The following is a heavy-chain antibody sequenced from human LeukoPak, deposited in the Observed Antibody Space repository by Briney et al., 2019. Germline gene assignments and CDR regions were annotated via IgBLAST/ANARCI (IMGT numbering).Heavy chain of an antibody. Sequence: SGGSLRLSCAASGFTFSSYWMSWVRQAPGKGLEWVANIKQDGSEKYYVDSVKGRFTISRDNAKNSLYLQMNSLRAEDTAVYYCATNLAAGHYYYYYGMDVWGQGTTVTVSS. CDR2: IKQDGSEK. CDR3: ATNLAAGHYYYYYGMDV. J-gene: IGHJ6*02. V-gene: IGHV3-7*01. CDR1: GFTFSSYW. D-gene: IGHD6-25*01.